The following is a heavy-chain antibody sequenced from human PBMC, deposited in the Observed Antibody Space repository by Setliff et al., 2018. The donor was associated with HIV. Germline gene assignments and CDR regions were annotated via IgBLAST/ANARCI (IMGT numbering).Heavy chain of an antibody. CDR3: ARRLGATVFYYFDY. V-gene: IGHV4-59*11. D-gene: IGHD3-16*01. CDR2: VSYSGGT. CDR1: GGSISSHF. Sequence: PSETLSLTCTVSGGSISSHFWSWIRQPPGKGLEWIGTVSYSGGTNYNPSLKSRVTISVDTSENQFSLKLSSVTAADTAVYYCARRLGATVFYYFDYWGQGTQVTVSS. J-gene: IGHJ4*02.